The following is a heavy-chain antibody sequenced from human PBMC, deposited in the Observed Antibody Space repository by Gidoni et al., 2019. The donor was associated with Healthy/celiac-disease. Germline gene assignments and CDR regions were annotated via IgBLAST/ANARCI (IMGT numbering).Heavy chain of an antibody. D-gene: IGHD3-10*01. CDR3: ARVPILWFGVYFDY. CDR1: GYTFTGYY. J-gene: IGHJ4*02. V-gene: IGHV1-2*02. Sequence: QVQLLQSGAAVQKPGPSVKVSCTPSGYTFTGYYMHWVRQAPGQGLEWMGWINPNSGGTNDAQKFQGRVTMTRDTSISTAYMELSRLRSDDTAVYYCARVPILWFGVYFDYWGQGTLVTVSS. CDR2: INPNSGGT.